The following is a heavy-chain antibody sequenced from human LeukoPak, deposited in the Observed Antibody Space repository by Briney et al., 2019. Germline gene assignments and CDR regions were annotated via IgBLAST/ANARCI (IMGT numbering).Heavy chain of an antibody. J-gene: IGHJ4*02. V-gene: IGHV3-11*01. CDR2: ISRDSNNI. D-gene: IGHD5-12*01. CDR1: GFIFSDYY. Sequence: PGGSLRLSCAASGFIFSDYYMSWIRQAPGKGLEWISYISRDSNNIYYAGSVKGRFTISRDNAKNSLYLQMNSLRADDTAVYYCARERELGYRGYVPPGYWGQGTLVTVSS. CDR3: ARERELGYRGYVPPGY.